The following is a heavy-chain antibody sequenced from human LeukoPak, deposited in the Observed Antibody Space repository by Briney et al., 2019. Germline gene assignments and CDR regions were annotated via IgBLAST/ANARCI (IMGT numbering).Heavy chain of an antibody. Sequence: GGSLRLSCAASGFSLSSFQMNWVRQAPGKGLEWISYISDSGTTEYYADSVKGRFTISRDNAKNTLYLQMNSLRAEDTAVYYCAKNRGNWYYFDYWGQGTLVTVSS. CDR2: ISDSGTTE. CDR3: AKNRGNWYYFDY. D-gene: IGHD1-20*01. CDR1: GFSLSSFQ. V-gene: IGHV3-48*03. J-gene: IGHJ4*02.